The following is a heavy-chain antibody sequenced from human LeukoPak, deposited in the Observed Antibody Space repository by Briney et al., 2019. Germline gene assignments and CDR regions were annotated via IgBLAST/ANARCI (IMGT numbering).Heavy chain of an antibody. CDR2: ISWSSGSI. CDR3: AKDRTTSGANPDY. Sequence: GGSLRPPCEAPGFTFKVFAWLWVRQAPGRGWGWVSGISWSSGSIGYADSVKGRFTISRDIAKNSLYLQMNSLRAEDTALYYCAKDRTTSGANPDYWGQGTLVTVSS. J-gene: IGHJ4*02. V-gene: IGHV3-9*01. CDR1: GFTFKVFA. D-gene: IGHD4/OR15-4a*01.